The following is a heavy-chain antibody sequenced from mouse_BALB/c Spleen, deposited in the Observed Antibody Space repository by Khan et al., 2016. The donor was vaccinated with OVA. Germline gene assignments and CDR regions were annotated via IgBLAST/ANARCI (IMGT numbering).Heavy chain of an antibody. CDR1: GFTFSDYY. CDR2: ISYGGGNI. J-gene: IGHJ3*01. V-gene: IGHV5-12*02. D-gene: IGHD2-4*01. Sequence: EVQLQESGGGLVQPGGSLKLSCATSGFTFSDYYMYWVRQTPEKRLEWVAYISYGGGNIYYPDTVQGRFTISRDNAKKTLYLQMSRLKSEDTAMYYCAMHDYDGIAYGGQGTLVTVSA. CDR3: AMHDYDGIAY.